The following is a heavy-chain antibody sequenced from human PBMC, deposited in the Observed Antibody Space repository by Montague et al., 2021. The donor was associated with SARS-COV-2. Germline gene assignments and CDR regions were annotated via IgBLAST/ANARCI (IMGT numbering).Heavy chain of an antibody. CDR2: IYYNGST. D-gene: IGHD5-12*01. J-gene: IGHJ6*02. CDR3: ARVEFDGGYDSVPLAV. CDR1: GGSISSGGYY. Sequence: TLSLTCTVSGGSISSGGYYWGWIRQHPGKGLEWIGYIYYNGSTYYNPSLKSRVTISVDTSKNLFSLRLSSVTAADTAVYYCARVEFDGGYDSVPLAVWGQGTTVTVSS. V-gene: IGHV4-31*03.